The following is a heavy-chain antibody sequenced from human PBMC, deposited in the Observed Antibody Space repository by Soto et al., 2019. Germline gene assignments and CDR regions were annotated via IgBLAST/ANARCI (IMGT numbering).Heavy chain of an antibody. CDR2: VFYTGFT. J-gene: IGHJ4*02. Sequence: PSETLSLTCAVSGGSISGSYYYWGWLRQSPGKGPEWIGSVFYTGFTSYNPSLESRVSVSVDTSKNQFSLKVGSVTAADTAVYYCARGGGSWYHGFDYWGQGTLVTVSS. D-gene: IGHD6-13*01. V-gene: IGHV4-39*01. CDR1: GGSISGSYYY. CDR3: ARGGGSWYHGFDY.